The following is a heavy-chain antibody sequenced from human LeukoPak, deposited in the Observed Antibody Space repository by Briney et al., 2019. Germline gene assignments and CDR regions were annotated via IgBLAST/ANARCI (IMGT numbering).Heavy chain of an antibody. CDR2: IYYSGST. CDR1: GCSISSYY. CDR3: ARHAIYSGGYSYWFDP. Sequence: SETLSLTCTVSGCSISSYYWSWIRQPPGKGLEWIAYIYYSGSTNYNPSLKSRASISVDPSKNLCSLSLSSVTAADTAVYYCARHAIYSGGYSYWFDPWGLGTLVTVSS. D-gene: IGHD1-26*01. V-gene: IGHV4-59*08. J-gene: IGHJ5*02.